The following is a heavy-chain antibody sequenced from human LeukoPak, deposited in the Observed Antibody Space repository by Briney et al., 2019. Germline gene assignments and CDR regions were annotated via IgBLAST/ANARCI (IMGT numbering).Heavy chain of an antibody. Sequence: ASVKVSCKASGGTFISYAISWVRQAPGQGLEWMGGIIPIFGTANYAQKFQGRVTITADESTSTAYMELSSLRSEDTAVYYCARYRYCSGGSCYSTFDYWGQGTLVTVSS. CDR2: IIPIFGTA. J-gene: IGHJ4*02. V-gene: IGHV1-69*13. CDR3: ARYRYCSGGSCYSTFDY. D-gene: IGHD2-15*01. CDR1: GGTFISYA.